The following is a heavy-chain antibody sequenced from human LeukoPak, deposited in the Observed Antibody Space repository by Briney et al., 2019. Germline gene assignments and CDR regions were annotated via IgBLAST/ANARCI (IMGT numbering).Heavy chain of an antibody. Sequence: PGGSLRLSCAASGFTFSSYAMNWVRQAPGKGLEWVASIKQDGSEKNYVDSVKGRFTISRDNAKNSLYLQMNSLRAEDTAVYHCAREGGYCSRTSCYFDYWGQGTLVTVSS. J-gene: IGHJ4*02. D-gene: IGHD2-2*01. CDR1: GFTFSSYA. CDR2: IKQDGSEK. CDR3: AREGGYCSRTSCYFDY. V-gene: IGHV3-7*01.